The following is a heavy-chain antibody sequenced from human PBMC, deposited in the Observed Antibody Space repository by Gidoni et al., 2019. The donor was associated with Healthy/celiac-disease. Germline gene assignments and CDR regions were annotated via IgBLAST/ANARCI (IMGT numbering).Heavy chain of an antibody. CDR1: GGSISSGRYY. CDR2: IYYSGST. D-gene: IGHD3-22*01. V-gene: IGHV4-31*03. Sequence: QVQLQESGPGLVTPSQTQSLTCTVSGGSISSGRYYWSWIRQPPGKGLEWIGYIYYSGSTYYNPSLKSRVTISVDTSKNQFSLKLSSVTAADTAVYYCASTGTYYYDSSGYYRAFDIWGQGTMVTVSS. CDR3: ASTGTYYYDSSGYYRAFDI. J-gene: IGHJ3*02.